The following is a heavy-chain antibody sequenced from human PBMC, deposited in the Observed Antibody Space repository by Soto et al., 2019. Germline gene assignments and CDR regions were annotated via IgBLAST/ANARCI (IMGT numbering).Heavy chain of an antibody. V-gene: IGHV4-59*01. CDR2: IYYSGST. CDR1: GGSISSYY. J-gene: IGHJ4*02. Sequence: PSETLSLTCAVSGGSISSYYWSWIRQPPGKGLEWIGYIYYSGSTNYNPSLKSRVTISVDTSKNQFSLNLTTVTAADTAVYYCARVYNSASRVFDYWGQGTLVTVSS. D-gene: IGHD6-6*01. CDR3: ARVYNSASRVFDY.